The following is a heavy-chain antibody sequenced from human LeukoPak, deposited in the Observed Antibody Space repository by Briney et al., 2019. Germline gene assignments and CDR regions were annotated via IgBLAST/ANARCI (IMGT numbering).Heavy chain of an antibody. Sequence: GGSLRLSCAASGFTFSSYAMHWVRQAPGKGLEWVAVISYDGSNKYYADSVKGRFTISRDNSKNTLYLQMNSLRAEDTAVHYCARRGYYDSSGYYLFDYWGQGTLVTVSS. V-gene: IGHV3-30-3*01. CDR1: GFTFSSYA. D-gene: IGHD3-22*01. J-gene: IGHJ4*02. CDR3: ARRGYYDSSGYYLFDY. CDR2: ISYDGSNK.